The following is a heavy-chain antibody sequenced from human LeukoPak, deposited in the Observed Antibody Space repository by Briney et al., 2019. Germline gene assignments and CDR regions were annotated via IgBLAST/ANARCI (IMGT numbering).Heavy chain of an antibody. CDR2: ISAYNGNT. D-gene: IGHD2-2*01. CDR1: GYTFTSYG. J-gene: IGHJ6*02. Sequence: ASVKVSCKASGYTFTSYGISWVRQAPGQGLEWMGWISAYNGNTNYAQKLQGRVTMTTDTSTSTAYMELSSLRSEDTAVYYCATHVVVPAASLYYYGMDVWGQGTTVTVSS. V-gene: IGHV1-18*01. CDR3: ATHVVVPAASLYYYGMDV.